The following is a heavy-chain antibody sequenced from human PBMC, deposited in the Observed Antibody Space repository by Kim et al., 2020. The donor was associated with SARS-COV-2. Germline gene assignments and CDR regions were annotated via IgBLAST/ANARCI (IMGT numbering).Heavy chain of an antibody. D-gene: IGHD3-3*01. V-gene: IGHV4-30-2*01. Sequence: PSLKSRVTISLDRSRNHFSLKLNSVTAADTAVYSCARGFSIFGVVLDAFDIWGQGTMVTVSS. CDR3: ARGFSIFGVVLDAFDI. J-gene: IGHJ3*02.